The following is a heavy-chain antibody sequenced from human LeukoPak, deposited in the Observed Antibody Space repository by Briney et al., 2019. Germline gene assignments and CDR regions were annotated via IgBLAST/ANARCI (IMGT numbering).Heavy chain of an antibody. CDR2: TYYRSKWYR. J-gene: IGHJ6*02. V-gene: IGHV6-1*01. CDR1: GDSVSSNNAA. D-gene: IGHD6-19*01. CDR3: ARGGGAVAGLAVGGLYYYYGMDV. Sequence: SQTLSLTCAISGDSVSSNNAAWNWIRQSPSRGLEWLGRTYYRSKWYREYAVSVRSRATINPDTSKNQFSLQLNSVTPEDTALYYCARGGGAVAGLAVGGLYYYYGMDVWGQGTTVTVSS.